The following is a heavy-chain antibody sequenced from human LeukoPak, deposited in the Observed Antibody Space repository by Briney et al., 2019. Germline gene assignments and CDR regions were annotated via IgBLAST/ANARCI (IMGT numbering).Heavy chain of an antibody. V-gene: IGHV4-59*01. D-gene: IGHD2-2*01. J-gene: IGHJ2*01. Sequence: SETLSLTCTVSGTSISSYYWSWIRQPPGKGLECIGYIYYSGSTNYNPSLKSRITISVDTSKNQFSLKLSSVTAADTAMYYCARTAMVPAAMHTWCFDLWGRGTLVTVSS. CDR1: GTSISSYY. CDR3: ARTAMVPAAMHTWCFDL. CDR2: IYYSGST.